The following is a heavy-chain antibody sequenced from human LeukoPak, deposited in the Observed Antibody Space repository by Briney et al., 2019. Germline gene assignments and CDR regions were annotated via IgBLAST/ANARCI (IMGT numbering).Heavy chain of an antibody. CDR1: GGTFSSYA. V-gene: IGHV1-69*05. CDR2: IIPMFGTA. D-gene: IGHD4-17*01. CDR3: ARNYGDYYFDY. J-gene: IGHJ4*02. Sequence: SVKFSCKASGGTFSSYAINWVRQAPGQGLEWMGGIIPMFGTANYAQKFQGRVTITTDESTSTAYMELSSLRSEDTAVYYCARNYGDYYFDYWGQGTLVTVSS.